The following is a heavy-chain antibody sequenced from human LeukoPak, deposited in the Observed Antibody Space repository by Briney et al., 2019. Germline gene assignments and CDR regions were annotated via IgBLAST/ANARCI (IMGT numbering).Heavy chain of an antibody. CDR1: GGTFSSYA. CDR2: IIPIFGTT. Sequence: ASVKVSCKASGGTFSSYAISWVRQAPGQGLEWMGGIIPIFGTTNYAQKFQGRVTITADESTSTAYIELNSLRSEDTAVYYCARRYCTNGVCLWSPYGMDVWGQGTTVTVSS. V-gene: IGHV1-69*13. CDR3: ARRYCTNGVCLWSPYGMDV. D-gene: IGHD2-8*01. J-gene: IGHJ6*02.